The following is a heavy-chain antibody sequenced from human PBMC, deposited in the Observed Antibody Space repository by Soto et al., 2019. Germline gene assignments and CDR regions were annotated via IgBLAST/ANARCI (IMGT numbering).Heavy chain of an antibody. D-gene: IGHD2-21*01. V-gene: IGHV3-23*01. CDR3: ARLGELIVAAFGY. Sequence: GGSLRLSCAASGFDFSSFAMSWVRQAPGKGLEWVSSLSGTGGRIDYADSVKGRFTISRDNSQNTLYLQMSSLRAEDTAVYYCARLGELIVAAFGYWGQGT. CDR2: LSGTGGRI. CDR1: GFDFSSFA. J-gene: IGHJ4*02.